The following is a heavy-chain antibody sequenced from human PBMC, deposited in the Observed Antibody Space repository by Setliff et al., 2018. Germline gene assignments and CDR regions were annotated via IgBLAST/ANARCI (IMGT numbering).Heavy chain of an antibody. V-gene: IGHV3-21*01. CDR3: ARDRVYYGMDV. CDR1: GFAFSTYS. Sequence: GGSLRLSCAASGFAFSTYSMNWVRQAPGKGLEWVSSISSSSSYIYYADSVKGRFTISRDNAKNSLYLQMNSLRAEDTAVYYCARDRVYYGMDVWGQGTTVTVSS. D-gene: IGHD3-10*01. CDR2: ISSSSSYI. J-gene: IGHJ6*02.